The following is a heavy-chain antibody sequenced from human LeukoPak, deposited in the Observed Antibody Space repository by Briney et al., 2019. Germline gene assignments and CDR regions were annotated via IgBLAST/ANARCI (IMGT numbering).Heavy chain of an antibody. CDR2: ISGSGGST. CDR1: GFTFRTYG. Sequence: PGGSLRLSCAASGFTFRTYGMSWVRQAPGKGLEWVSAISGSGGSTYYADSVKGRFTISRDNSKNTLYLQMNSLRAEDTAVYYCAAVDVDTAFPWGQGTLVTVSS. J-gene: IGHJ5*02. CDR3: AAVDVDTAFP. V-gene: IGHV3-23*01. D-gene: IGHD5-18*01.